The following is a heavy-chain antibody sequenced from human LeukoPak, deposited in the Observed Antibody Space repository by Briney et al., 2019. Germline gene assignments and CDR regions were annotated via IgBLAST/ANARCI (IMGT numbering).Heavy chain of an antibody. CDR3: TRGLPYYYDSSGYPLDAFVI. CDR1: GFTFSGSA. D-gene: IGHD3-22*01. CDR2: IRSKANSYAT. V-gene: IGHV3-73*01. Sequence: GGSLRLSCAASGFTFSGSAMHWVRQASGKGLEWVGRIRSKANSYATAYAASVKGRFTISRDDSKNTAYLQMNSLKTEDTAVYYCTRGLPYYYDSSGYPLDAFVIWGQGTMVTVSS. J-gene: IGHJ3*02.